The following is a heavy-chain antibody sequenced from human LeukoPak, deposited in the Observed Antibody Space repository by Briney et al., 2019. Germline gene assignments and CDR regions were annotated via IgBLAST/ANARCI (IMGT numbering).Heavy chain of an antibody. V-gene: IGHV1-2*02. Sequence: ASVKVSFKASGYTFTGYYIHWVRQAPGQGLEWMGWINPNSGGIKYAQKFQGRVTMTRDTSISTAYLELSRLRSDDSAVCYCGRDRAVAGTAPDAFDIWGQGTMVTVSS. CDR3: GRDRAVAGTAPDAFDI. CDR1: GYTFTGYY. J-gene: IGHJ3*02. CDR2: INPNSGGI. D-gene: IGHD6-19*01.